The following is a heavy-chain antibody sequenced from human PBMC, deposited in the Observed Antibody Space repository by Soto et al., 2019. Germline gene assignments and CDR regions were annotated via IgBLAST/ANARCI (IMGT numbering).Heavy chain of an antibody. CDR3: ARLGGYYQAFDQ. J-gene: IGHJ4*02. V-gene: IGHV4-59*08. D-gene: IGHD3-22*01. Sequence: SETLSLTGTVSGGSISSYYWSCIRQPPGKGLEWIGYIYYSGSTTYHPSLKSRVTISVDTSKNQFSLNLTSVTAADTAVYYCARLGGYYQAFDQWGQGSLVTVS. CDR1: GGSISSYY. CDR2: IYYSGST.